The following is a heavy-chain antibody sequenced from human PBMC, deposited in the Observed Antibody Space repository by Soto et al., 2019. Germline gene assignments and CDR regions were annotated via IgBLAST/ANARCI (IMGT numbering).Heavy chain of an antibody. Sequence: ASVKVSCKASGYTFTSYYMHWVRQAPGQGLEWMGIINPSGGSTSYAQKFQGRVTMTRDTSTSTVYMELSSLRSEDTAVYYCARYGSDYDFWSGYYEGDAFDIWGQGTMVTVS. V-gene: IGHV1-46*01. CDR3: ARYGSDYDFWSGYYEGDAFDI. CDR1: GYTFTSYY. D-gene: IGHD3-3*01. J-gene: IGHJ3*02. CDR2: INPSGGST.